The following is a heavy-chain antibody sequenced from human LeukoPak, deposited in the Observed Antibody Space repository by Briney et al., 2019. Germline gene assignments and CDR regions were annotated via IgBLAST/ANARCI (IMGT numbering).Heavy chain of an antibody. Sequence: GSLRLSCAASGFTFSSYSMNWVRRAPGKGLEWVSSISSSSSYIYYADSVKGRFTISRDNAKNSLYLQMNSLRAEDTAVYYCARGLGGYTSSQAYWGQGTLVTVSS. D-gene: IGHD6-13*01. J-gene: IGHJ4*02. CDR2: ISSSSSYI. CDR3: ARGLGGYTSSQAY. CDR1: GFTFSSYS. V-gene: IGHV3-21*01.